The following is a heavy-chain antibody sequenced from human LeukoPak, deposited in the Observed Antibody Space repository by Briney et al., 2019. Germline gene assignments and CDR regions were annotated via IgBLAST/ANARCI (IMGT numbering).Heavy chain of an antibody. Sequence: GGSLRLSCAVSGFTLSRFSMNWVRQAPGKGLEWVSSVSPSSAYIYYADSVKGRFAITRDNAENSVYLQMNSLRPEDTALYYCVRDSSSVASGYYFDQWGQGTRVTVSS. V-gene: IGHV3-21*01. CDR1: GFTLSRFS. CDR2: VSPSSAYI. CDR3: VRDSSSVASGYYFDQ. J-gene: IGHJ4*02. D-gene: IGHD6-19*01.